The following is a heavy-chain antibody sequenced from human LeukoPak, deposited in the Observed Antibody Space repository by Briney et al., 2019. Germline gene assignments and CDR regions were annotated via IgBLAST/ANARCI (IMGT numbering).Heavy chain of an antibody. J-gene: IGHJ6*02. V-gene: IGHV3-23*01. D-gene: IGHD2-15*01. CDR2: ISGSGGST. Sequence: GGSLRLSCAASGFTFSSNAMSWVRQAPGKGLEWVSAISGSGGSTYYADSVKGRFTISRDNSKNTLYLQMNSLRAEDTAVYYCAKPSPLRGYCSGGSCYSHYYYGMDVWGQGTTVTVSS. CDR3: AKPSPLRGYCSGGSCYSHYYYGMDV. CDR1: GFTFSSNA.